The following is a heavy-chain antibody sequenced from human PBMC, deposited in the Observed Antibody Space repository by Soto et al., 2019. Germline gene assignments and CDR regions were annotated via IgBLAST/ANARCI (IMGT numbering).Heavy chain of an antibody. CDR1: GFSFAAYG. J-gene: IGHJ4*02. D-gene: IGHD5-18*01. Sequence: GGSLRLSCAASGFSFAAYGMSWVRQAPGKGLEWVSSIWNSVDSTYYADSVKGRFTISRDNSKNTLYLQMNNVRGDDTAVYYCARGFTVTFDYWGQGTLVTVSS. CDR2: IWNSVDST. V-gene: IGHV3-23*01. CDR3: ARGFTVTFDY.